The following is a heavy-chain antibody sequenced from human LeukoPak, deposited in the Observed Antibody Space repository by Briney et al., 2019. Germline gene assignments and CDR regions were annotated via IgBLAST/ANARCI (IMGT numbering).Heavy chain of an antibody. CDR1: GGSISSGGYY. J-gene: IGHJ3*02. CDR2: IYYSGST. V-gene: IGHV4-31*03. Sequence: SETLSLTCTVSGGSISSGGYYWSWIRQHPGKGLGWIGYIYYSGSTYYNPSLKSRVTISVDTSKNQFSLKLSSVTAADTAVYYCASNSVRGVIQAFDIWGQGTMVTVSS. CDR3: ASNSVRGVIQAFDI. D-gene: IGHD3-10*01.